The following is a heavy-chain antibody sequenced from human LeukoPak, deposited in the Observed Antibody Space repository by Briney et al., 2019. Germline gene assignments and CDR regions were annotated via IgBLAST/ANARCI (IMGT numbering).Heavy chain of an antibody. CDR2: ISAYNGNT. CDR3: ARTGQKDYYGSGSYYKRRYYYYGMDV. D-gene: IGHD3-10*01. Sequence: ASVKLSCKASGYTFTSYGISWVRQAPGQGLEWMGWISAYNGNTNYAQKLQGRVTMTTDTSTSTAYMELSSLRSEDTAVYYCARTGQKDYYGSGSYYKRRYYYYGMDVWGKGTTVTVSS. V-gene: IGHV1-18*01. CDR1: GYTFTSYG. J-gene: IGHJ6*04.